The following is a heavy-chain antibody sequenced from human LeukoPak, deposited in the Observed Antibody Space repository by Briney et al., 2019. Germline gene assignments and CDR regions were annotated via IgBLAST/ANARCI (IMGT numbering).Heavy chain of an antibody. V-gene: IGHV3-49*03. J-gene: IGHJ3*01. CDR1: GGSISSYY. CDR2: IRSTIYGGTT. CDR3: TRDYPASFDV. Sequence: LSLTCTVSGGSISSYYWSWIRQPPGKGLEWLGFIRSTIYGGTTDYAASVKGRFTISRDDSKSIAYLQMNSLKTEDTAMYYCTRDYPASFDVWGQGTLVTVSS.